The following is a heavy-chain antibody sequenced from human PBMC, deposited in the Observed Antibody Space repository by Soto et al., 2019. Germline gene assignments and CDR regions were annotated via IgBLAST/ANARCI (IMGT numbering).Heavy chain of an antibody. CDR1: LHVDKFF. CDR2: IKQGGTET. V-gene: IGHV3-7*01. Sequence: GGSLNRSRVSICLHVDKFFTSWVRQAPGKGLEWVANIKQGGTETYYVDSVKGRFTISKDNAQNSLYLQMNSLRVEDTALYYCASLDTARVETAGYWGQGT. CDR3: ASLDTARVETAGY. J-gene: IGHJ4*02. D-gene: IGHD5-18*01.